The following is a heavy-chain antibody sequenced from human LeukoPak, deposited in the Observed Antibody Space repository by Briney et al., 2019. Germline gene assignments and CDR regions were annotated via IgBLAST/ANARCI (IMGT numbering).Heavy chain of an antibody. Sequence: SVKVSCKASGGTFSSYAISWVRQAPGQGLEWMGGIIPIFGTANYAQKFQGRVTITTDESTSTAYMELSGLRSEDTAVYYCAATGGYSYGWEHYLDYWGQGTLVTVSS. CDR1: GGTFSSYA. CDR3: AATGGYSYGWEHYLDY. D-gene: IGHD5-18*01. CDR2: IIPIFGTA. V-gene: IGHV1-69*05. J-gene: IGHJ4*02.